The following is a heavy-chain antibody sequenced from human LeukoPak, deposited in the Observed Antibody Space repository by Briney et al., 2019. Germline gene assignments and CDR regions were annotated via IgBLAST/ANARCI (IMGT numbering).Heavy chain of an antibody. Sequence: GGSLRLSCAASGFTFRSYTMNWVRQAPGKGLEWVSYISTSSSTIHYADSVKGRFTISRDNAKNSLYLQMNSLRAEDTAVYYCARDGGAVTTWDYYYYMDVWGKGTTVTVSS. J-gene: IGHJ6*03. V-gene: IGHV3-48*04. D-gene: IGHD4-11*01. CDR3: ARDGGAVTTWDYYYYMDV. CDR2: ISTSSSTI. CDR1: GFTFRSYT.